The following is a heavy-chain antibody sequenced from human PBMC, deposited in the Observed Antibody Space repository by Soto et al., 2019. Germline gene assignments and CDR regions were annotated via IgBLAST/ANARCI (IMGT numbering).Heavy chain of an antibody. Sequence: VGSLRLSCAASGFTFSSYWMHWVRQAPGKGLVWVSRINSDGSSTSYADSVKGRFTISRDNAKNTLYLQMNSLRGEDTAVYYCARAGDSYSSSPHWSDPWGQGTLVTVSS. CDR1: GFTFSSYW. D-gene: IGHD6-6*01. J-gene: IGHJ5*02. V-gene: IGHV3-74*01. CDR3: ARAGDSYSSSPHWSDP. CDR2: INSDGSST.